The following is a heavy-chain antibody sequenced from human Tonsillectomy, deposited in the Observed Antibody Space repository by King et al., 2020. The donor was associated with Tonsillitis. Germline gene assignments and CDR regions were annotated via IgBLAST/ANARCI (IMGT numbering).Heavy chain of an antibody. CDR2: IYYSGST. CDR3: ARDHGMAARPHQYYFDY. V-gene: IGHV4-39*07. CDR1: GGSISSSSYY. J-gene: IGHJ4*02. D-gene: IGHD6-6*01. Sequence: QLQESGPGLVKPSETLSLTCTVSGGSISSSSYYWGWIRQPPGKGLEWIGGIYYSGSTYYNPSRKSRVTISVDTSKNQFSLKLSSVTAADTAVYYCARDHGMAARPHQYYFDYWGQGTLVTVSS.